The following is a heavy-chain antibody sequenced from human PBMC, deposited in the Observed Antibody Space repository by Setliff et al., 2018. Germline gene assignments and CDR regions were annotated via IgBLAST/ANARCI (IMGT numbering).Heavy chain of an antibody. CDR3: ASDYYDSSGYYPVPVYFDY. J-gene: IGHJ4*02. Sequence: ASVKVSCKASGYTFTSYYMHWVRQAPGQGLERMGIINPSGGSTSYAQKFQGRVTMTRDTSTSTVYMELSSLRSEDTAVYYCASDYYDSSGYYPVPVYFDYWGQGTLVTVSS. CDR2: INPSGGST. V-gene: IGHV1-46*01. CDR1: GYTFTSYY. D-gene: IGHD3-22*01.